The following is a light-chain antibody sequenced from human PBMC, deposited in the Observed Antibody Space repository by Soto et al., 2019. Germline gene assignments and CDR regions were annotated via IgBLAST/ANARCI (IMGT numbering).Light chain of an antibody. V-gene: IGKV3-20*01. Sequence: DIVLTQSPGTLSLSPGERATLSCRASQRISSNYLGWYQQKPGQAPRLLIYGASSRATGIPDRSSGSGSGTDFTLTISRLEPEDFALYYCQQYVTSPLTFGQGTKVDIK. CDR2: GAS. J-gene: IGKJ1*01. CDR3: QQYVTSPLT. CDR1: QRISSNY.